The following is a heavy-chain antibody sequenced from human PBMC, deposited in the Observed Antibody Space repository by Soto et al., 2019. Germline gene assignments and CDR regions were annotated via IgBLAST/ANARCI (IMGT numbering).Heavy chain of an antibody. J-gene: IGHJ6*02. CDR1: GGDFKNFI. CDR3: ARARFVVVVAATPYYYYYGMDV. D-gene: IGHD2-15*01. CDR2: VIPIFGKP. V-gene: IGHV1-69*13. Sequence: SVKVSCKASGGDFKNFIITWVRQAPGHGLEWMGGVIPIFGKPNFVQKFQDRVTITADEATSTTYMELRSLSSVTAADTAVYYCARARFVVVVAATPYYYYYGMDVWGQGTTVTVSS.